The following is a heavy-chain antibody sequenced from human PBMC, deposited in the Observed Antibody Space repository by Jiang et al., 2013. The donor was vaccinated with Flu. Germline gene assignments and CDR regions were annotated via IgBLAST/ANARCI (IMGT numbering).Heavy chain of an antibody. J-gene: IGHJ4*02. CDR1: GFPFSTYA. Sequence: QLLESGGGLVQPGGSLRLNCAASGFPFSTYAMAWVRQAPGKGLEWVSSIRGIGDSISYANSVKGRFTISTDSSKNTLYLQMNSLRVEDTAVYFCAIKTFGHYPFDYWGQGTLVTV. V-gene: IGHV3-23*01. CDR3: AIKTFGHYPFDY. CDR2: IRGIGDSI. D-gene: IGHD3-16*01.